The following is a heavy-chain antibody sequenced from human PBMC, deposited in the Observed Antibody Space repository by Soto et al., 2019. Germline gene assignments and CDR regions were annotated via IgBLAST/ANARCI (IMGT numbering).Heavy chain of an antibody. V-gene: IGHV3-30-3*01. J-gene: IGHJ6*02. Sequence: GGSLRLSCAASGFTFSSYAMHWVRQAPGKGLEWVAVISYDGSNKYYADPVKGRFTISRDNSKNTLYLQMNSLRAEDTAVYYCAGGGHIVVVTAIVHGPPGGYGMDVWGQGTTVTVSS. D-gene: IGHD2-21*02. CDR1: GFTFSSYA. CDR3: AGGGHIVVVTAIVHGPPGGYGMDV. CDR2: ISYDGSNK.